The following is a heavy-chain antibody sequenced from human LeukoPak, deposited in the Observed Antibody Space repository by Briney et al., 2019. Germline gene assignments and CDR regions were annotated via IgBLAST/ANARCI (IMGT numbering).Heavy chain of an antibody. CDR2: ITSSGTYI. Sequence: PGGSLRLSCAASGFTFSNYNMNWVRQAPGKAMEWVTSITSSGTYIFYADSVKGRFTISRDNAKNSLYLQMDSLGPEDTAVYYCARDPYSGNYGNDYYYYMDVWGKGTTVTISS. CDR3: ARDPYSGNYGNDYYYYMDV. D-gene: IGHD1-26*01. V-gene: IGHV3-21*01. J-gene: IGHJ6*03. CDR1: GFTFSNYN.